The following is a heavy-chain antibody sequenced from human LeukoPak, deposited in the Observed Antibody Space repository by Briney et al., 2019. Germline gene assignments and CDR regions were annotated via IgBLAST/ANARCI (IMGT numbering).Heavy chain of an antibody. V-gene: IGHV1-8*03. J-gene: IGHJ6*03. D-gene: IGHD2-21*01. CDR1: GYTFTSYD. CDR2: MNPNSGNT. Sequence: GASGKVSCKASGYTFTSYDINWVRQATGQGNDWMGWMNPNSGNTGYAKKFQGRVTITRNTSRRTADMELSSLRSEGTAVYYCARGREQLAQFVVIAYYMDVWGKGTTVTVSS. CDR3: ARGREQLAQFVVIAYYMDV.